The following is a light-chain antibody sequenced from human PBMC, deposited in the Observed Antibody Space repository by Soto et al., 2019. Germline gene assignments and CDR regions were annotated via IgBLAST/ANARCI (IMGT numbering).Light chain of an antibody. J-gene: IGLJ3*02. CDR3: VLSYSDARGV. CDR1: TGDVTSEHF. CDR2: HTN. V-gene: IGLV7-46*02. Sequence: QAVVTQEPSLTVSPGGTGTLNCGSSTGDVTSEHFPYWFQQKPAPDPTTLIHHTNNKHSWTPARFSVSLLGGKAALTLLGAQPYDEADYYCVLSYSDARGVFGGRTKRTVL.